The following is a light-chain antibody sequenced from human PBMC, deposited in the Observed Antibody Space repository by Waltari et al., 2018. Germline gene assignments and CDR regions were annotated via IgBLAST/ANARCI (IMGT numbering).Light chain of an antibody. Sequence: EKVMTQSPDTLSVSPGEVVTLSCRASQSVSTNVAWYQQRPGQAPRLLIYEASTRDSGIPARFSGSGSGTEFTLTISCLQSEDCALYYCQQYNDWYSFGQGTKLAIK. CDR3: QQYNDWYS. J-gene: IGKJ2*03. CDR1: QSVSTN. V-gene: IGKV3-15*01. CDR2: EAS.